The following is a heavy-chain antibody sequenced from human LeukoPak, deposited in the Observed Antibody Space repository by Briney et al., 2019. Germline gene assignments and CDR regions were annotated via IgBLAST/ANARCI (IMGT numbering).Heavy chain of an antibody. V-gene: IGHV4-34*01. D-gene: IGHD6-13*01. CDR1: GGSFSGYY. CDR3: ARGPIAAASWSPARGAFDI. J-gene: IGHJ3*02. CDR2: INHSGST. Sequence: SETLSLTCAVYGGSFSGYYWSWIRQPPGKGLEWIGEINHSGSTNYNPSLKSRVTISVDTSKNQFSLKLSSVTAADTAVYYCARGPIAAASWSPARGAFDIWGQGTMVTVSS.